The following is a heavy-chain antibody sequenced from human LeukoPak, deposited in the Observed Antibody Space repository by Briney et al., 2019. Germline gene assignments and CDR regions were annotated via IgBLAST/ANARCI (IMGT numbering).Heavy chain of an antibody. V-gene: IGHV4-34*01. CDR3: ASGSSSWSREFDY. Sequence: SETLSLNCTVYGGSFSGYYWSWIRQPPGKGLEWIGEINHSGSTNYNPSLKSRVTISVDTSKNQFSLKLSSVTAADTAVYYCASGSSSWSREFDYWGQGTLVTVSS. CDR1: GGSFSGYY. CDR2: INHSGST. J-gene: IGHJ4*02. D-gene: IGHD6-13*01.